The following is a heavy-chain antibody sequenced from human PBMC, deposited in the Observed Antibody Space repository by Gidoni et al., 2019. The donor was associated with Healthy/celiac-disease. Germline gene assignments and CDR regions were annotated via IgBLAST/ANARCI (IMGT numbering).Heavy chain of an antibody. D-gene: IGHD5-12*01. V-gene: IGHV5-51*01. CDR1: GYSFTSYW. CDR3: ARHLSLSIVATSDAFDI. CDR2: IYPGDCDT. Sequence: EVQLVQSGAEVKKPGESLKISCKGSGYSFTSYWIGWVRQMPGQGLEWMGIIYPGDCDTRYSPSFQGQVTISADKSISTAYLQGSSLKASDTAMYYCARHLSLSIVATSDAFDIWGQGTMVTVSS. J-gene: IGHJ3*02.